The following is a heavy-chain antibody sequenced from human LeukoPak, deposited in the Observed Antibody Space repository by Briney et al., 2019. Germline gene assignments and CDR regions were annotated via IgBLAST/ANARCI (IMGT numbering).Heavy chain of an antibody. J-gene: IGHJ6*02. CDR1: GGSITDFF. Sequence: PSETLSLTCTVSGGSITDFFCNWIRQPAGKGLEWIGRVYSDGTTNYSPSLKSRVTMSVDLYRNQFSLRVNSVTAADTAVYYCARGIFRDGLDVWGQGATVLVSS. CDR2: VYSDGTT. V-gene: IGHV4-4*07. D-gene: IGHD3-10*01. CDR3: ARGIFRDGLDV.